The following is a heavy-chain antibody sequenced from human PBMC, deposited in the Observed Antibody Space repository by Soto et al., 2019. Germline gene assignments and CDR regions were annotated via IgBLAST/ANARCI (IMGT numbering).Heavy chain of an antibody. CDR2: ISGSGGGT. J-gene: IGHJ5*02. D-gene: IGHD6-13*01. CDR1: GFTFSSYA. CDR3: AKDLIPQEAAAGPNWFDP. Sequence: GGSLRLSCAASGFTFSSYAMSWVRQAPGKGLEWVSAISGSGGGTYYADSVKGRFTISRENSKNTLFLQMNSLRAEDTAVYYCAKDLIPQEAAAGPNWFDPWGQGT. V-gene: IGHV3-23*01.